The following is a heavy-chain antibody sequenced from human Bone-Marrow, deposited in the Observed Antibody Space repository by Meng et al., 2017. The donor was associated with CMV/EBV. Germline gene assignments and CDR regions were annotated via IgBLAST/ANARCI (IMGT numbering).Heavy chain of an antibody. CDR2: ISSSSSYI. CDR3: ARDLRQLVRYYYYYYGMDV. J-gene: IGHJ6*02. CDR1: GVTFSSYS. Sequence: GESLKISCAASGVTFSSYSMNWVRQAPGKGLEWVSSISSSSSYIYYADSVKGRFTISRDNAKNSLYLQMNSLRAEDTAVYYCARDLRQLVRYYYYYYGMDVWGQGTTVTVSS. D-gene: IGHD6-6*01. V-gene: IGHV3-21*01.